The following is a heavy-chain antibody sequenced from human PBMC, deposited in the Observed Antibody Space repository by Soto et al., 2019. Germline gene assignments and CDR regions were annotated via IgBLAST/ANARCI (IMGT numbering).Heavy chain of an antibody. CDR3: ASVSSSSLPDY. V-gene: IGHV3-11*06. Sequence: QVQLVESGGGLVKPGGSLRLSCAASGFPFSDHYMSWIRQAPGKGLEWVSYISSSSSYTNYADSVKGRFTISRDNAKNSLYLQMNSLRAEDTAVYYCASVSSSSLPDYWGQGALVIVSS. CDR1: GFPFSDHY. J-gene: IGHJ4*02. D-gene: IGHD6-13*01. CDR2: ISSSSSYT.